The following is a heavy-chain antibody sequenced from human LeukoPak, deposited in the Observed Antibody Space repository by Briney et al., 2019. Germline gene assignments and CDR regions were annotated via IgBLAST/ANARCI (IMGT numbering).Heavy chain of an antibody. CDR1: GDSISSGSYY. V-gene: IGHV4-61*02. D-gene: IGHD3-16*02. CDR3: ARESAYDYVWGSYPKNYFDY. J-gene: IGHJ4*02. Sequence: SQTLSLTCTVSGDSISSGSYYWSWIRQPAGKGLEWIGRIYTSGSTNYNPSLKSRVTISVDTSKNQFSLKLSSVTAADTAMYYCARESAYDYVWGSYPKNYFDYWGQGTLVTVSS. CDR2: IYTSGST.